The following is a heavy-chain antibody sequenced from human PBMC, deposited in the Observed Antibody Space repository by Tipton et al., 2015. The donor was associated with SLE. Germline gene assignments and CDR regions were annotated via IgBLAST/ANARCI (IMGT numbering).Heavy chain of an antibody. CDR2: LTNSGNT. J-gene: IGHJ5*02. Sequence: TLSLTCTVSGVSISGSSYYWDWIRQPPGKGPEWIGRLTNSGNTYYTPSFQSRVTMSVDTSKNHFSLKLSSVTAADTAVYYCARHDTNYGRNWFDPWGQGTLVTVSS. CDR1: GVSISGSSYY. V-gene: IGHV4-39*01. CDR3: ARHDTNYGRNWFDP. D-gene: IGHD2-8*01.